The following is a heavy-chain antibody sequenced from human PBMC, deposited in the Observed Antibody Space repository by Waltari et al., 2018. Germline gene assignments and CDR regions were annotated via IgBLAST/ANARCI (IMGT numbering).Heavy chain of an antibody. CDR1: GGSISSSSYY. J-gene: IGHJ3*02. CDR2: IYHSGRT. Sequence: QLQLQESGPGLVKPSETLSLTCTVSGGSISSSSYYWGWIRQPPGKGLEWIGSIYHSGRTYYNPSLKSRVTISVDTSKNQFSLKLSSVTAADTAVYYCAREGTIVRCAFDIWGQGTMVTVSS. CDR3: AREGTIVRCAFDI. V-gene: IGHV4-39*07. D-gene: IGHD2-8*01.